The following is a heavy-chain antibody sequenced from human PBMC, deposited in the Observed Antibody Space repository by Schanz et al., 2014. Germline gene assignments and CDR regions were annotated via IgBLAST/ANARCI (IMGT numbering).Heavy chain of an antibody. V-gene: IGHV3-30*04. Sequence: VQLVESGGGVVQPGGSVRLSCVASGFTFRSYGMHWVRQAPGKGLEWVAHISFDGGKTYYADSVKGRFTISRDNTKNTLFLQMNNLRPEDTAMYFCARVGRDYISSSVLDSLHYWGQGSLVTVS. D-gene: IGHD6-6*01. CDR2: ISFDGGKT. CDR3: ARVGRDYISSSVLDSLHY. CDR1: GFTFRSYG. J-gene: IGHJ4*02.